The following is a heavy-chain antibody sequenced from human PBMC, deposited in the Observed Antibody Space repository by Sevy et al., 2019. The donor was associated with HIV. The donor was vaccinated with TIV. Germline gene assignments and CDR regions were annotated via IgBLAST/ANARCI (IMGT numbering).Heavy chain of an antibody. D-gene: IGHD1-1*01. J-gene: IGHJ6*02. CDR3: SKDIATRRHTSKLNNFYGMDI. Sequence: GGCLRLSCEASNFNFEDYAMHWVRQGPGKGLEWVAGISWHSRDIGYADSVKGRFTISRDNTRKSVDLQMDSLRPDDTALYCCSKDIATRRHTSKLNNFYGMDIWGQGTLVTVSS. CDR2: ISWHSRDI. V-gene: IGHV3-9*01. CDR1: NFNFEDYA.